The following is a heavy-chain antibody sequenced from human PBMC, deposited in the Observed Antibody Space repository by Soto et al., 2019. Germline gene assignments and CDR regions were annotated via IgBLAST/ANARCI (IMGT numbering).Heavy chain of an antibody. V-gene: IGHV4-39*01. Sequence: PLETLSLTCTVSGGSISSSSYYWGWIRQPPGKGLEWIGSIYYSGSTYYNPSLKSRVTISVDTSKNQFSLKLSSVTAADTAVYYCASHASIAVAGWFDYWGQGTLVTVSS. CDR2: IYYSGST. J-gene: IGHJ4*02. CDR1: GGSISSSSYY. D-gene: IGHD6-19*01. CDR3: ASHASIAVAGWFDY.